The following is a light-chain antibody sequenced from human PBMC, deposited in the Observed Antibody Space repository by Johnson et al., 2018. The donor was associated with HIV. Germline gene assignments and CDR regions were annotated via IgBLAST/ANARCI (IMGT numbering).Light chain of an antibody. CDR1: SSNIGNNF. Sequence: QSVLTQPPSVSAAPGQKVTVSCSGSSSNIGNNFVSWYQQVPGTVPKLLIYDTDKRPSGIPDRFSGSKSGTSATLGITGLQTGDEAGYYCGTWDSSLSAGVFGTGTKVTVL. CDR3: GTWDSSLSAGV. CDR2: DTD. V-gene: IGLV1-51*01. J-gene: IGLJ1*01.